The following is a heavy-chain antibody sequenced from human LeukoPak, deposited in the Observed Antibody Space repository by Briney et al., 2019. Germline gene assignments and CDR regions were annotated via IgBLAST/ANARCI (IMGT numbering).Heavy chain of an antibody. V-gene: IGHV3-11*01. D-gene: IGHD2-2*01. Sequence: GGSLRLSCVASGFPFSDYYMSWLRQAPGKGLDWVSYISSSGSNIYYADSVKGRFTISRDNAKNSLYLQMNSLRAEDTAVYYCARGFDCSSTSCSCMDVWGQGTTVTVSS. CDR3: ARGFDCSSTSCSCMDV. CDR2: ISSSGSNI. J-gene: IGHJ6*02. CDR1: GFPFSDYY.